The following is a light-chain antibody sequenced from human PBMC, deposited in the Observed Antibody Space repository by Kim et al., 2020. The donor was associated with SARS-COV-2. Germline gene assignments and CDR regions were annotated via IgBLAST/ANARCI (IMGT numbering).Light chain of an antibody. CDR3: AAWDDSLNDYV. V-gene: IGLV1-44*01. CDR1: SSNIGSNT. J-gene: IGLJ1*01. Sequence: GQRVTISCSGSSSNIGSNTVNWYQQLPGTAPKLLIYRNNQRPSGVPDRFSGSKSGTSASLAISGLQSEDEADYYCAAWDDSLNDYVFGTGTKVTVL. CDR2: RNN.